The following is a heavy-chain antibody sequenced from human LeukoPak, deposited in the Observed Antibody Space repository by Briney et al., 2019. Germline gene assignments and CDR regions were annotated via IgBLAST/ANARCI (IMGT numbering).Heavy chain of an antibody. D-gene: IGHD3-22*01. CDR2: INPSGGST. CDR1: GYTFTSYY. J-gene: IGHJ4*02. Sequence: ASVKVSCKASGYTFTSYYMHWVRQAPGQGLEWMGIINPSGGSTSYAQKFQGRVTMTRDTSTSTVYMELSSLRSEDTAVYYCAKAAYYYDSSGYYRVDYWGQGTLVTVSS. V-gene: IGHV1-46*01. CDR3: AKAAYYYDSSGYYRVDY.